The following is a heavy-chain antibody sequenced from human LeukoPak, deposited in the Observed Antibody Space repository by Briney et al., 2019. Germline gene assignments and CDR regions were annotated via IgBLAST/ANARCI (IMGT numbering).Heavy chain of an antibody. CDR3: ARDCIGCHGFDY. D-gene: IGHD2-15*01. CDR2: VSAYADDK. V-gene: IGHV1-18*01. J-gene: IGHJ4*02. CDR1: GYIFTSYG. Sequence: ASVKVSCKASGYIFTSYGISWVRQAPGQGLEWMGWVSAYADDKNYVQKFQGRVTMTTDTSTSTAYMELRSLRSDDTAVYYCARDCIGCHGFDYWGQGTLVTVSS.